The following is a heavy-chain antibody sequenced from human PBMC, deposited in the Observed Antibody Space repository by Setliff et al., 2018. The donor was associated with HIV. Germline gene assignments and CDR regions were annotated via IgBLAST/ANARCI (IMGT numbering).Heavy chain of an antibody. J-gene: IGHJ5*02. V-gene: IGHV4-39*01. D-gene: IGHD6-19*01. Sequence: PSETLSLTCTVSGDSITNDDYYWGWIRQPPGKGLEWIAIIHYNGRTYCDPSLKSRVTIFVDTSKNQFSLKLNSVTALDTAVYYCARSFAPRDSNGWYRFDPWGQGTLVTVSS. CDR1: GDSITNDDYY. CDR3: ARSFAPRDSNGWYRFDP. CDR2: IHYNGRT.